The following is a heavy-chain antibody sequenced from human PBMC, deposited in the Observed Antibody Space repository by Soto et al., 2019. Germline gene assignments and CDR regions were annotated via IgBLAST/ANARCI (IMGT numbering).Heavy chain of an antibody. CDR2: IYWDDDK. Sequence: QITLKESGPTLVKPTQTLTLTCTFSGFSLSSTGVSVGWIRQPPGKALEWLALIYWDDDKRYRPSLKSRLTITKDTYKKQVVLTMTTTGPVDKATYYCVHSYCSGTSCYVGDYWGQGTLVSVSS. D-gene: IGHD2-2*01. J-gene: IGHJ4*02. CDR1: GFSLSSTGVS. V-gene: IGHV2-5*02. CDR3: VHSYCSGTSCYVGDY.